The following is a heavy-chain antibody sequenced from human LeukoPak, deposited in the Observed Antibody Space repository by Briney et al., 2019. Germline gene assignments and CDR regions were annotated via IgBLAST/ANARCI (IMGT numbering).Heavy chain of an antibody. CDR1: GYTFTSYD. Sequence: ASVKVSCKASGYTFTSYDINWVRQATGQRLEWMGWMNPNSGNTGYAQKFQGRVTITRNTSISTAYMDLSSLRSDDTAVYYCARRAVAYYYYYYMDVWGKGTTVTVSS. V-gene: IGHV1-8*03. J-gene: IGHJ6*03. CDR3: ARRAVAYYYYYYMDV. CDR2: MNPNSGNT. D-gene: IGHD6-19*01.